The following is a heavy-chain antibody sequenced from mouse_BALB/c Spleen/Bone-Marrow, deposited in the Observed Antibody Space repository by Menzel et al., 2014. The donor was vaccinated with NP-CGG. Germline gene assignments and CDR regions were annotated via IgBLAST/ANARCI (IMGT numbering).Heavy chain of an antibody. CDR1: GFTFSSYA. CDR2: ISSGGST. D-gene: IGHD6-2*01. J-gene: IGHJ1*01. V-gene: IGHV5-6-5*01. Sequence: EVMLVESGGGLVKPGGSLKLSCAASGFTFSSYAMSWVRQTPEKRLEWVASISSGGSTYYPDSVKGRFTISRDNARNILYLQMSGLRSEDTAMYYCARGVLRYFDVWGAGTTVTVSS. CDR3: ARGVLRYFDV.